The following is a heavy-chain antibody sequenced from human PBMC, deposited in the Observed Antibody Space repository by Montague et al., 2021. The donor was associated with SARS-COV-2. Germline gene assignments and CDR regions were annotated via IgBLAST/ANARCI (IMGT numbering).Heavy chain of an antibody. D-gene: IGHD1-1*01. Sequence: SLRLSCAASGFILSYYEMNWVRQAPGKGLEWVSYISGSAGTIYYADSVKGRFTISRDNAKNSLYLQMNSLRAEDTAVYYCARAKNDYTWNDWYFYGMDVWGQGTTVTVSS. CDR2: ISGSAGTI. CDR3: ARAKNDYTWNDWYFYGMDV. J-gene: IGHJ6*02. CDR1: GFILSYYE. V-gene: IGHV3-48*03.